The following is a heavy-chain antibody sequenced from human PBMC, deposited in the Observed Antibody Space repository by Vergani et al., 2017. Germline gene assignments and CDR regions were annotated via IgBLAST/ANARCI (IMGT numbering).Heavy chain of an antibody. D-gene: IGHD6-19*01. CDR2: ISYDGSNK. Sequence: QVQLVESGGGVVQPGRSLRLSCAASGFTFSSYAMHWVRQAPGKGLEWVAVISYDGSNKYYADSVKGRFTISRDNSKNTLYLQMNSLRAEDTAVYYCARDAGRLVPEYFQHWSQGTLVTVSS. CDR1: GFTFSSYA. CDR3: ARDAGRLVPEYFQH. V-gene: IGHV3-30*04. J-gene: IGHJ1*01.